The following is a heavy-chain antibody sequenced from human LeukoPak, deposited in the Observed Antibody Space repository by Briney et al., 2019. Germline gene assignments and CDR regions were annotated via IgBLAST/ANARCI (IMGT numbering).Heavy chain of an antibody. J-gene: IGHJ3*02. Sequence: SETLSLTCTVSGGSISSYYWSWIRQPPGKGLEWIGYIYYGGSTNYNPSLKSRVTISVDTSKNQFSLKLSSVTAADTAVYYCARVPGSGSYHDAFDIWGQGTMVTVSS. D-gene: IGHD1-26*01. V-gene: IGHV4-59*01. CDR1: GGSISSYY. CDR2: IYYGGST. CDR3: ARVPGSGSYHDAFDI.